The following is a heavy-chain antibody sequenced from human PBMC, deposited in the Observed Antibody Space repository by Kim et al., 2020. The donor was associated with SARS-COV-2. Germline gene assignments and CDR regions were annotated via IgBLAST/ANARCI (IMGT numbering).Heavy chain of an antibody. Sequence: GESLKISCKGSGYSFTSYWISWVRQMPGKGLEWMGRIDPSDSYTNYSPSFQDHVTISADKSISTAYLQWSSLKASDTAMYYCARESSGSYSPTYYYYGMDVWGQGTTVTVSS. CDR2: IDPSDSYT. CDR1: GYSFTSYW. J-gene: IGHJ6*02. D-gene: IGHD3-10*01. CDR3: ARESSGSYSPTYYYYGMDV. V-gene: IGHV5-10-1*01.